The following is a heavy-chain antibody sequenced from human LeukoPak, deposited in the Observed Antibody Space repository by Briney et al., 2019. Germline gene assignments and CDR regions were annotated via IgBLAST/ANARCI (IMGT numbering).Heavy chain of an antibody. V-gene: IGHV3-53*01. D-gene: IGHD6-13*01. J-gene: IGHJ4*02. CDR2: IYSGGST. Sequence: PGGSLRLSCAAFGFTVSSNYMSWVRQAPGKGLEWVSVIYSGGSTYYADSVKGRFTISRDNSKNTLYLQMNSLRAEDTAVYYCARSDAEQLLDYWGQGTLVTVSS. CDR1: GFTVSSNY. CDR3: ARSDAEQLLDY.